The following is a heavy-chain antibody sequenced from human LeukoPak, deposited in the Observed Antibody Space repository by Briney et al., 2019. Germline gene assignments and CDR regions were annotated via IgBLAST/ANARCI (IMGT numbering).Heavy chain of an antibody. Sequence: GGSLRLSCSASGFTFSSYAMHWVRQAPGKGLEYVSAISSNGGSTYYADSVKGRFTISRDNSKNTLYLQMSSLRAEDTAVYYCVKGKIWFGELPFFDCWAREPWSPSPQ. V-gene: IGHV3-64D*06. J-gene: IGHJ4*02. CDR3: VKGKIWFGELPFFDC. D-gene: IGHD3-10*01. CDR1: GFTFSSYA. CDR2: ISSNGGST.